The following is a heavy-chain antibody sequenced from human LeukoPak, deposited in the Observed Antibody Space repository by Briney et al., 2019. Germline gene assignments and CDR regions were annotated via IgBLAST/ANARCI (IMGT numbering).Heavy chain of an antibody. D-gene: IGHD3-3*01. Sequence: SKTLSLTCSVSGASITSTNHYWAWIRQPPGKGLEWIGSIYSSGSTYYNPSLKSRVTISVDTSKNQFSLKLSSVTAADTAVYYCARDRSPPYDFWSGYQPFPNYYYYYGMDVWGQGTTVTVSS. CDR2: IYSSGST. V-gene: IGHV4-39*07. CDR1: GASITSTNHY. J-gene: IGHJ6*02. CDR3: ARDRSPPYDFWSGYQPFPNYYYYYGMDV.